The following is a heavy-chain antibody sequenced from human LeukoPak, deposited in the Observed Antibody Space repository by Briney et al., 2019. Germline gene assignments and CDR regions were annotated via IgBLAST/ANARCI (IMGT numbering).Heavy chain of an antibody. Sequence: GGSLRLSCAASGFTFSSCAMSWVRQAPGKGLEWVSAISGSGGSTYCADSVKGRFTISRDNSKNTLYLQMNSLRAEDTAVYYCAKRVHYYYGMDVWGQGTTVTVSS. J-gene: IGHJ6*02. V-gene: IGHV3-23*01. CDR3: AKRVHYYYGMDV. CDR1: GFTFSSCA. CDR2: ISGSGGST.